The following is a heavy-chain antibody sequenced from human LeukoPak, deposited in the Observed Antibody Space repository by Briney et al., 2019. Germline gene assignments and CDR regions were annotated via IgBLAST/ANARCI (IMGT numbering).Heavy chain of an antibody. J-gene: IGHJ4*02. CDR3: AKDRERWLQLGYFDY. Sequence: PGGSLRLSCAASGFTFSSYAMSWVRQAPGKGLEWVSAISGSGGSTYYADSVKGRLTISRDNSKNTLYLQMNSLRAEDTAVHYCAKDRERWLQLGYFDYWGQGTLVTVSS. V-gene: IGHV3-23*01. CDR1: GFTFSSYA. CDR2: ISGSGGST. D-gene: IGHD5-24*01.